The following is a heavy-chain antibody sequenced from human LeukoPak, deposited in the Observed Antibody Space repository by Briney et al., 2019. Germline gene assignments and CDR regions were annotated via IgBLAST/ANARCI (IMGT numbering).Heavy chain of an antibody. CDR1: GYTFTGKY. CDR3: ARNPDYNWFDP. V-gene: IGHV1-2*02. CDR2: INPNSGGT. Sequence: ASVKVSCKASGYTFTGKYMYWVRQAPGQGLEWMGWINPNSGGTNYAQKFQGRVTMTRDTSISTAYMELSRLRSDDTAVYYCARNPDYNWFDPWGQGTLVTVSS. J-gene: IGHJ5*02. D-gene: IGHD2-21*02.